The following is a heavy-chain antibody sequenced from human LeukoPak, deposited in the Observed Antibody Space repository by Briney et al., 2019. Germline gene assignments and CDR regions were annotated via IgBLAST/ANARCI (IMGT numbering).Heavy chain of an antibody. V-gene: IGHV4-34*01. D-gene: IGHD5-18*01. CDR1: GGSFSGYY. Sequence: SETLSLTCAVYGGSFSGYYWSWIRQPPGKGLEWIGEINHSGSTNYNPSLKSRVTISVDASKNQFSLKLSSVTAADTAVYYCARIGDTAMAYAFDIWGQGTMVTVSS. CDR3: ARIGDTAMAYAFDI. CDR2: INHSGST. J-gene: IGHJ3*02.